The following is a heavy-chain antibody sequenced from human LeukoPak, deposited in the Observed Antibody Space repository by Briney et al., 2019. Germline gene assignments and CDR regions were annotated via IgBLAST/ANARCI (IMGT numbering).Heavy chain of an antibody. V-gene: IGHV3-30*03. CDR2: ISYDGSNK. D-gene: IGHD2-2*01. J-gene: IGHJ5*02. CDR3: AIEEVPAVMGYKWFDP. Sequence: GGSLRLSCAASGFTFSNYGMHWVRQAPGKGLEWVAVISYDGSNKYYADSVKGRFTISRDNSKNTLYLQMNSLRAEDTAVYYCAIEEVPAVMGYKWFDPWGQGTLVTVSS. CDR1: GFTFSNYG.